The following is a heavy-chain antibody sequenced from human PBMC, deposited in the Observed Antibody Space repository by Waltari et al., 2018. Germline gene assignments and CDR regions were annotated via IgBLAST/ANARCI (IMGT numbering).Heavy chain of an antibody. CDR1: GATLNSYY. Sequence: QVHLQESGPGLVKSSETLSLTCFVSGATLNSYYWSWIRQSAGKGLEWIGRSHPTGSTIEKHALKVRVIMSVDTSKNQVSLKGTSVTAAETAVYFCAREAYYPDSMAYYMDVWGKGTTVTVSS. CDR2: SHPTGST. CDR3: AREAYYPDSMAYYMDV. V-gene: IGHV4-4*07. J-gene: IGHJ6*03. D-gene: IGHD3-16*01.